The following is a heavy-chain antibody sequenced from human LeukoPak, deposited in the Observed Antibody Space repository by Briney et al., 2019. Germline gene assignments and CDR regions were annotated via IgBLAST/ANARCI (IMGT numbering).Heavy chain of an antibody. CDR1: GGSFSGYY. J-gene: IGHJ4*02. CDR2: INHSGST. CDR3: ARGGRDSYGPLARFDY. D-gene: IGHD5-18*01. V-gene: IGHV4-34*01. Sequence: PSETLSLTCAVYGGSFSGYYWSWIRQPPGKGLEWIGEINHSGSTNYNPSLKSRVTISVDTSRDQFSLKLSSVTAADTAVYYCARGGRDSYGPLARFDYWGQGTLVTVSS.